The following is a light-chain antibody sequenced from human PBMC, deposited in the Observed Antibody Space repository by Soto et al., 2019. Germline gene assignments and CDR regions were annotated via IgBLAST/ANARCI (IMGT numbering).Light chain of an antibody. Sequence: DIQLTQSPSFLSASVGDRVTITCRASQGISSYLAWYQQKPGKAPKLLIYAASTLQSGVPSRFSGSGSGTEFTLTISSLQPEDFATYYCQQLNSYPPRLTFGGGNKVEIK. CDR3: QQLNSYPPRLT. J-gene: IGKJ4*01. CDR2: AAS. CDR1: QGISSY. V-gene: IGKV1-9*01.